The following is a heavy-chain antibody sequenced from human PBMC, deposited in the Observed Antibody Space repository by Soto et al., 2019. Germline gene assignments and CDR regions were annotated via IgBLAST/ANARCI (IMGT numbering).Heavy chain of an antibody. J-gene: IGHJ6*02. CDR1: GFTFDDYA. V-gene: IGHV3-9*01. CDR2: ISWNSGSI. D-gene: IGHD3-22*01. CDR3: AKDIVDYDSSGYYGMDV. Sequence: PGGSLRLSCAASGFTFDDYAMHWVRQAPGKGLEWVSGISWNSGSIGYADSVKGRFTISRDNAKNSLYLQMNSLRAEDTALYYCAKDIVDYDSSGYYGMDVWGQGTTVTVSS.